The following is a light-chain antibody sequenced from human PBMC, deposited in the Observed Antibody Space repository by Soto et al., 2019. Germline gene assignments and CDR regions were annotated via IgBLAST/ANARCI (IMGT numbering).Light chain of an antibody. Sequence: EIRMTQPPAILSVSPGESATLSCRASQSVSSHVVWYQQKPGQAPRLLISDSSTRATGIPARFSGSGSGTEFTLTISSLQSDDSAVYYCQQFGDWPSFGLGTKVEI. CDR2: DSS. CDR3: QQFGDWPS. J-gene: IGKJ1*01. CDR1: QSVSSH. V-gene: IGKV3-15*01.